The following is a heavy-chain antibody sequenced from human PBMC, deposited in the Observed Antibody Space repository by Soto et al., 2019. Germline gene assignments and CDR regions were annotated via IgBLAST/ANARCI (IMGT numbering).Heavy chain of an antibody. CDR3: AREIERLLGY. CDR1: GFTFSSYA. J-gene: IGHJ4*02. Sequence: GGSLRLSCAASGFTFSSYAMHWVRQAPGKGLEWVAVISYDGSNKYYVDSVKGRFSISRDNSKNTLYLQMNSLRAEDTAVYYCAREIERLLGYWGQGTLVTVSS. CDR2: ISYDGSNK. V-gene: IGHV3-30-3*01. D-gene: IGHD3-3*01.